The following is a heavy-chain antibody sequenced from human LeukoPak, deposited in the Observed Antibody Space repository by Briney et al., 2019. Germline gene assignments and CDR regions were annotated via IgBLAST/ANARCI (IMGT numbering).Heavy chain of an antibody. V-gene: IGHV3-66*01. Sequence: GGSLRPSCVASGFSVSGIHMNWVRQAPGKDLEWVSGLYSGGATYYADSMGGRFTISRDHSKNTLYLQMTNLRVDDTAIYYCARGNGNVGGRLDPWGQGIRVTVSS. D-gene: IGHD1-1*01. CDR1: GFSVSGIH. J-gene: IGHJ5*02. CDR3: ARGNGNVGGRLDP. CDR2: LYSGGAT.